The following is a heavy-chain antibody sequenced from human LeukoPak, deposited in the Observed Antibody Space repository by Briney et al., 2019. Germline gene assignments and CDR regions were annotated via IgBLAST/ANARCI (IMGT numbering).Heavy chain of an antibody. CDR1: GGSISSSSYY. V-gene: IGHV4-39*01. CDR2: IYYSGST. D-gene: IGHD2-2*01. J-gene: IGHJ4*02. CDR3: ARLVCSSTSCRGGLFDY. Sequence: SETLSLTCTVSGGSISSSSYYWGWNRQPPGKGLEWIGSIYYSGSTYYNPSLKSRVTISVDTSKNQFSLKLSSVTAADTAVYYCARLVCSSTSCRGGLFDYWGQGTLVTVSS.